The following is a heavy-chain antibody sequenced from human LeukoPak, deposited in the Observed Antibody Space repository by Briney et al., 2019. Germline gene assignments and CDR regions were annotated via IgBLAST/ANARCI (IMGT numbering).Heavy chain of an antibody. CDR3: ARARRLWELDWFDP. V-gene: IGHV1-18*01. CDR1: GYTFTSYG. J-gene: IGHJ5*02. D-gene: IGHD3-16*01. Sequence: ASVKVSCKASGYTFTSYGISWVRQPPGQGLEWMGWISAYNGNTNYAQKLQGRVTMTTDTSTSTAYMELRSLRSYDTAVYYCARARRLWELDWFDPWGQGTLVTVSS. CDR2: ISAYNGNT.